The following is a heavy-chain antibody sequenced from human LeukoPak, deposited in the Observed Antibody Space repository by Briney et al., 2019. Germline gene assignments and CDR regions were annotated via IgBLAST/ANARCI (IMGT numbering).Heavy chain of an antibody. V-gene: IGHV1-69*05. Sequence: SVKVFCKASGGPFSSYAISWVPQAPGQGLEWMGRIIPIFGTANYAQKFQGRVTITTDESTSTAYIELSSLRSEDTAVYCCATGRDNTSYDYGSGSRNDAFDIWGQGTMVTVSS. CDR3: ATGRDNTSYDYGSGSRNDAFDI. CDR1: GGPFSSYA. D-gene: IGHD3-10*01. J-gene: IGHJ3*02. CDR2: IIPIFGTA.